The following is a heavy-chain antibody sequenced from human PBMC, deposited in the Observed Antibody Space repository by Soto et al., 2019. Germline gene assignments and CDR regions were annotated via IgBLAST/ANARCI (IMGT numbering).Heavy chain of an antibody. CDR3: AFLPYYAILPGYDTLLIDYGMDV. Sequence: EVQLVESGGGLVKPGGSLRLSCAASGFTFSSYSMNWVRQAPGKGLVWVSSISSSSSYIYYADSVKGRFTISRDNAKNSLYLQMNSRRAEDTAVYYRAFLPYYAILPGYDTLLIDYGMDVWAQATTVTVSS. J-gene: IGHJ6*02. D-gene: IGHD3-9*01. CDR2: ISSSSSYI. CDR1: GFTFSSYS. V-gene: IGHV3-21*01.